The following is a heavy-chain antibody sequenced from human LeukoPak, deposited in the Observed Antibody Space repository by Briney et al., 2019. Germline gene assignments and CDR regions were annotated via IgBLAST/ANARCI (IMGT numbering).Heavy chain of an antibody. CDR3: GIKRIRGNPFDY. V-gene: IGHV1-2*02. J-gene: IGHJ4*02. D-gene: IGHD3-10*01. CDR2: SHPSSGGA. Sequence: ASVEVSCKASAYTFTDYYVHWVRQAPGQGLEWMGWSHPSSGGAGYAQKFQGRVTMTGDTSISTAYMQLTRLTPDDTAVYYCGIKRIRGNPFDYWGQGTLVTVSS. CDR1: AYTFTDYY.